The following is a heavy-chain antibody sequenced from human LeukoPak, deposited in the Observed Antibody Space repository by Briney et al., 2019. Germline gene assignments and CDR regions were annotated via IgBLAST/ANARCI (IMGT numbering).Heavy chain of an antibody. Sequence: ASVKVSCKASGYTFTGYYMHWVRQARGQGLEWMGWINPNSGGTNYAQKFQGRVTMTRDTSISTAYMELSRLRSDDTAVYYCAREGRSSGWYMVHYWGQGTLVTVSS. CDR3: AREGRSSGWYMVHY. CDR1: GYTFTGYY. D-gene: IGHD6-19*01. V-gene: IGHV1-2*02. J-gene: IGHJ4*02. CDR2: INPNSGGT.